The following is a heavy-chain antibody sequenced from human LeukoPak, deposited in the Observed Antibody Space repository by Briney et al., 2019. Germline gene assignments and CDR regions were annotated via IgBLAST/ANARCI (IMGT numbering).Heavy chain of an antibody. D-gene: IGHD4-17*01. Sequence: PSETLSLTCAVSGGSISSSNWWSWVRQPPGKGLEWIGYIYYSGSTYYNPSLKSRVTISVDTSKNQFSLKLSSATAADTAVYYCARVDYGDYRFDYWGQGTLVTVSS. CDR3: ARVDYGDYRFDY. V-gene: IGHV4-4*02. CDR1: GGSISSSNW. CDR2: IYYSGST. J-gene: IGHJ4*02.